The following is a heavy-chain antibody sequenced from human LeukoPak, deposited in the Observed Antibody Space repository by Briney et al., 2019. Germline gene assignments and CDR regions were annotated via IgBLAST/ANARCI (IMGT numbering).Heavy chain of an antibody. CDR1: GYTFTSYG. CDR3: ARALGIVGAANAFDI. CDR2: ISAYNGNT. Sequence: ASVKVSCKASGYTFTSYGISWVRQAPGQGLEWMGWISAYNGNTNYAQKLQGRVTMTTDTSTSTAYMELRSLRSDDTAVYYCARALGIVGAANAFDIWGQGTMVTVSS. J-gene: IGHJ3*02. D-gene: IGHD1-26*01. V-gene: IGHV1-18*01.